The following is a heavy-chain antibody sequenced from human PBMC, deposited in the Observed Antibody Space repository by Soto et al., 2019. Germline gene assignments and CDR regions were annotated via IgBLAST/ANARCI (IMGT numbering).Heavy chain of an antibody. V-gene: IGHV3-23*01. CDR3: AKTQYQVFVGNLHV. CDR1: GFSRGSYN. J-gene: IGHJ6*02. CDR2: ISAGGDST. D-gene: IGHD3-16*01. Sequence: LKVSCVDSGFSRGSYNIAWDRQAPRRGLEWVSSISAGGDSTYYADSVKGRFIISRDNSENTLFLQMISLRGDDAAVYYCAKTQYQVFVGNLHVWAPGTTVPVSS.